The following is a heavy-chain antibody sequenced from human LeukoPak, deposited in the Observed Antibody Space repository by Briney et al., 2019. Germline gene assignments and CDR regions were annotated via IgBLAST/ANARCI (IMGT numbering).Heavy chain of an antibody. Sequence: PGGSLRLSCAASGFTVSSKYMNWVRQAPGKGLEWVSVIYSGGTTYYADSVKGRFTMSSDSSKNTLYLQMNSLRAEHTTVYYCARDWPLDYSGAGTLVTASP. CDR2: IYSGGTT. V-gene: IGHV3-66*02. J-gene: IGHJ4*01. CDR1: GFTVSSKY. CDR3: ARDWPLDY. D-gene: IGHD2-21*01.